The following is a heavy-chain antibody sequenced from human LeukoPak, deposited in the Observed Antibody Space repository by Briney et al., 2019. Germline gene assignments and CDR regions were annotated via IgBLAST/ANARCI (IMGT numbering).Heavy chain of an antibody. V-gene: IGHV1-2*02. J-gene: IGHJ4*02. Sequence: ASVKVSCKASGYTFTGYYMHWGRPAPGQGLEWMGWINPNSGGTNYAQKFQGRVTMARDTYISTAHMELSRLRSDDTDVYYCARDHGGAAALDYWGQGTLVTVSS. CDR2: INPNSGGT. CDR1: GYTFTGYY. D-gene: IGHD6-13*01. CDR3: ARDHGGAAALDY.